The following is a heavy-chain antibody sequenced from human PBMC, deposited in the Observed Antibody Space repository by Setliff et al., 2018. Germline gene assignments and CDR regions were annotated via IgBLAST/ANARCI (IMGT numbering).Heavy chain of an antibody. CDR3: ARGEHIVSGDFYHYIDV. D-gene: IGHD2-15*01. V-gene: IGHV1-2*02. Sequence: AASVKVSCKASRGTFSSYGITWVRQAPGQGLEWMGWINPNAGNINYIQKFQGRVTMTRDTSISTAYMELRRLKSDDTAVYYCARGEHIVSGDFYHYIDVWGKGTTVTVSS. CDR2: INPNAGNI. J-gene: IGHJ6*03. CDR1: RGTFSSYG.